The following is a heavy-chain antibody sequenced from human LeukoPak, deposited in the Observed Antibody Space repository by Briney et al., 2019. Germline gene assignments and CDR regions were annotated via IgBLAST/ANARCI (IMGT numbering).Heavy chain of an antibody. D-gene: IGHD4-23*01. CDR1: GFTFSSYE. J-gene: IGHJ3*02. CDR2: ISSSGSTI. CDR3: ARCGNWGVDHSFDM. Sequence: GGSLRLSCAASGFTFSSYEMNWVRQAPGKGLEWVSYISSSGSTIYSADSVKGRFSISRDNAKNSLYLQMNSLRAEDTAVYYCARCGNWGVDHSFDMWGQGTMVTVPS. V-gene: IGHV3-48*03.